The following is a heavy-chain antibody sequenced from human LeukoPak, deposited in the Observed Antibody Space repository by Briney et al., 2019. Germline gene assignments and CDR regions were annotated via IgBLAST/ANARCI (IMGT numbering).Heavy chain of an antibody. CDR2: IWYDGSNK. V-gene: IGHV3-33*01. Sequence: GGYLRLYCAASGFTFSSYGMHRVRQAPGKGLEWGAVIWYDGSNKYYADSVKGRFTISRDNSKNTLYLKMNSLRDKDMAVYYCVSLSPTGEVDYWGQGTLVTVSS. CDR3: VSLSPTGEVDY. J-gene: IGHJ4*02. CDR1: GFTFSSYG.